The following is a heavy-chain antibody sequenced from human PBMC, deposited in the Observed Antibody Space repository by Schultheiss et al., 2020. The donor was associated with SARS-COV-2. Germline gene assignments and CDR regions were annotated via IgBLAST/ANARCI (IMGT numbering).Heavy chain of an antibody. J-gene: IGHJ6*03. CDR1: GFTFSSYA. V-gene: IGHV3-30*04. Sequence: GGSLRLSCAASGFTFSSYAMHWVRQAPGKGLEWVAVISYDGSNKYYADSVKGRFTISRDNSKNTLYLQMNSLRAEDTAVYYCARVGGIYYYYYYYMDVWGKGTTVTVSS. CDR3: ARVGGIYYYYYYYMDV. CDR2: ISYDGSNK.